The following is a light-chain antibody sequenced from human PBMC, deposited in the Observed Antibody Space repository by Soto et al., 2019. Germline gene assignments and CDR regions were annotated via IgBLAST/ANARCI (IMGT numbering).Light chain of an antibody. V-gene: IGKV1-5*01. J-gene: IGKJ5*01. CDR3: HSRP. CDR2: DAS. CDR1: QTISRW. Sequence: DIQLTQPPSTLSASVGDEVTITFRASQTISRWLAWYQQKPGRAPKLLIYDASTLESGVPSRFSGSGSETEFTLTISRLQPDDFATYFWHSRPFAKGKRLEI.